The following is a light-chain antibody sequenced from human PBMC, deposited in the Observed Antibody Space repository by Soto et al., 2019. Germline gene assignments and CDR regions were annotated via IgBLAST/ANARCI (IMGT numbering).Light chain of an antibody. CDR1: QTMNNY. V-gene: IGKV1-39*01. CDR2: TTS. Sequence: DIQMTQSPSSLSASVGDRVTITCRASQTMNNYLNWYQQKPGQLPKLLIYTTSRLQSGVPSRFSGSGSGTDFTLTISSLQPEDIAIYYCQQNYNTPLTFGGGTKVEIK. J-gene: IGKJ4*01. CDR3: QQNYNTPLT.